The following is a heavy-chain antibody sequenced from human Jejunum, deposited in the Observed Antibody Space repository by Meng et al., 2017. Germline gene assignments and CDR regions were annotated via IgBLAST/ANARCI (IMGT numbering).Heavy chain of an antibody. V-gene: IGHV4-4*02. Sequence: HVQLQDAGPGLVKPSGTLSLTCAVSGGSISNNNWWSWVRQPPGKGLEWIGEISHTGRINYNPSLKSRVTMSLDKSKNQFSLDLTSVTGADTAVYYCARDLLDPNIAATGWFDPWGQGTLVTVSS. CDR1: GGSISNNNW. CDR3: ARDLLDPNIAATGWFDP. CDR2: ISHTGRI. D-gene: IGHD2/OR15-2a*01. J-gene: IGHJ5*02.